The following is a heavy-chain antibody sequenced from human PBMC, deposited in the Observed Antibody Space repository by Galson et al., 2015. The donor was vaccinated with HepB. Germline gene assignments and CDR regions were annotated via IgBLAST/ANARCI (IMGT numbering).Heavy chain of an antibody. CDR1: GFTFSSYG. D-gene: IGHD3-22*01. CDR3: AKADYYDSSGYSTGFDY. Sequence: SLRLSCAASGFTFSSYGMHWVRQAPGKGLEWVAVISYDGSNKYYADSVKGRFTISRDNSKNTLYLQMNSLRAEDTAVYYCAKADYYDSSGYSTGFDYWGQGTLVTVSS. J-gene: IGHJ4*02. V-gene: IGHV3-30*18. CDR2: ISYDGSNK.